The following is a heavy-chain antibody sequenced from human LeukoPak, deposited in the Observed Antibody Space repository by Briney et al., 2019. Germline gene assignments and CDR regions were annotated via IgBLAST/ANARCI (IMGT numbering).Heavy chain of an antibody. V-gene: IGHV3-23*01. Sequence: GGSLRLSCAASGFTFSNYALSWVRQAPGRGLEWVSTLSGRGSSSYYADSVKGRFTISRDNSKNTLYLQMNSLRAEDTAVYYCAKDAYYYDTWGQGTLVTVSS. CDR2: LSGRGSSS. CDR3: AKDAYYYDT. J-gene: IGHJ5*02. D-gene: IGHD3-22*01. CDR1: GFTFSNYA.